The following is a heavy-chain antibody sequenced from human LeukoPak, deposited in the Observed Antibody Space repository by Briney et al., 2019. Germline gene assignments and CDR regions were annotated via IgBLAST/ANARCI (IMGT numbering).Heavy chain of an antibody. CDR3: ARDIPNGSASLFGY. J-gene: IGHJ4*02. CDR1: TFTFRSYW. CDR2: INQDGSAK. D-gene: IGHD2-8*01. V-gene: IGHV3-7*04. Sequence: GGSLRLSCAASTFTFRSYWMSWVRQAPGKGLEWVANINQDGSAKYYVNSVKGRFTISRDNAENSLSLQMNSLRAEDTAVYYCARDIPNGSASLFGYWGQGTLVTVSA.